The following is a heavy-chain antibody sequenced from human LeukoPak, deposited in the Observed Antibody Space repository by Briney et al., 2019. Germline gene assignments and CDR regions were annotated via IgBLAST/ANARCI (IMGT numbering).Heavy chain of an antibody. V-gene: IGHV4-34*01. D-gene: IGHD4-17*01. CDR2: INHSGST. CDR3: ARGGEDGDLFDY. CDR1: GGSFSGYY. Sequence: SETLSLTCAVYGGSFSGYYWSWIRQPPGKGLEWIGEINHSGSTNYNPSLKSRVTISVDTSKNQFSLKLSSVTAADTAVYYCARGGEDGDLFDYWGQGTLVTVSS. J-gene: IGHJ4*02.